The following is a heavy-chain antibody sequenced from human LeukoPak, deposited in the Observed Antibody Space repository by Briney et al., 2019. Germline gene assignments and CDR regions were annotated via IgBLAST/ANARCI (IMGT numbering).Heavy chain of an antibody. D-gene: IGHD6-13*01. J-gene: IGHJ3*02. Sequence: SVKVSCKASGGTFSSYAISWVRQAPGQGLEWMGGIIPIFGTANYAQKFQGRVTITADESMSTAYMELSSLRSEDTAVYYCARDRSIAAAANDAFDIWGQGTMVTVSS. CDR3: ARDRSIAAAANDAFDI. V-gene: IGHV1-69*13. CDR2: IIPIFGTA. CDR1: GGTFSSYA.